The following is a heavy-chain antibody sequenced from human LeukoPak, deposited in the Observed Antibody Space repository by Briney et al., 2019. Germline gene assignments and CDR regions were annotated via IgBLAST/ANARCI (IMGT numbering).Heavy chain of an antibody. CDR3: ARDHYYYDSSGYSDY. V-gene: IGHV3-53*01. D-gene: IGHD3-22*01. J-gene: IGHJ4*02. CDR2: IYSGGST. CDR1: GFTFSGYG. Sequence: PGGSLRLSCAASGFTFSGYGMHWVRQAPGKGLEWVSVIYSGGSTYYADSVKGRFTISRDNSKNTLYLQMNSLRAEDTAVYYCARDHYYYDSSGYSDYWGQGTLVTVSS.